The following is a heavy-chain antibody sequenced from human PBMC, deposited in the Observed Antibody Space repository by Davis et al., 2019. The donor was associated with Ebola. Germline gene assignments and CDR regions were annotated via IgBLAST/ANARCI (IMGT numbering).Heavy chain of an antibody. CDR3: ARVLRSISSWYADY. V-gene: IGHV3-7*04. D-gene: IGHD6-13*01. Sequence: PGGSLRLSCAASGFTFSSHWMNWVRQAPGKGLEWVADIKQDGSEKYYVDSVKGRFTISRDNAKNSLYLQMNSLRDEDTAVYYCARVLRSISSWYADYWGQGTLVTVSS. J-gene: IGHJ4*02. CDR1: GFTFSSHW. CDR2: IKQDGSEK.